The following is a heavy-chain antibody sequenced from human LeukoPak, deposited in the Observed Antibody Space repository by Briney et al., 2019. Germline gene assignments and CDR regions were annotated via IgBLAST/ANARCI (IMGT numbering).Heavy chain of an antibody. J-gene: IGHJ4*02. Sequence: GGSLRLSCAASGFTFSTYYMAWVRQAPGKGLEWVANIKQDGSEKYYGGSVKGRFTISRDNAKNSLYLQLNSLGVEDTAVYFCAGGFGFLIESWGQGALVTVSS. CDR2: IKQDGSEK. CDR3: AGGFGFLIES. D-gene: IGHD3-3*01. CDR1: GFTFSTYY. V-gene: IGHV3-7*04.